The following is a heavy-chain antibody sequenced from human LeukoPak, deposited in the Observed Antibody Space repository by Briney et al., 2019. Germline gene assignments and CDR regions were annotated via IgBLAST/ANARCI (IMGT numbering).Heavy chain of an antibody. Sequence: PSETLSLTCAVYGGSFSGYYWSWIRQPPGKGLEWIGEINHSGSTNYNPSLKSRVTISVDTSKNQFSLKLSSVTAADTAVYYCARDRPSSIAARRHWYFDLWGRGTLVTVSS. CDR1: GGSFSGYY. D-gene: IGHD6-6*01. CDR2: INHSGST. CDR3: ARDRPSSIAARRHWYFDL. J-gene: IGHJ2*01. V-gene: IGHV4-34*01.